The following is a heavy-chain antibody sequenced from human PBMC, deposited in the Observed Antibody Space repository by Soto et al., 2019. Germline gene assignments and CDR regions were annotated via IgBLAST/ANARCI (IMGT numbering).Heavy chain of an antibody. D-gene: IGHD3-3*01. V-gene: IGHV4-34*01. Sequence: HVQLHQWGAGLLKPSETLSLTCAVYGGSFINYSYSWIRQAPGKGLEWIGEANHSGKTDYNPSLKSRGTISVDTSKNQFSLKLISVTAADTAVYYCAAMYYDFWSATLNSAYWGQGTPVTVSS. J-gene: IGHJ4*02. CDR3: AAMYYDFWSATLNSAY. CDR2: ANHSGKT. CDR1: GGSFINYS.